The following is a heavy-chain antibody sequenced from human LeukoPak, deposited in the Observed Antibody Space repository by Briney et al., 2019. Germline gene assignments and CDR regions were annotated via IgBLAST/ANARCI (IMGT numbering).Heavy chain of an antibody. CDR3: ARRYSSSSTLDY. CDR2: IYYSGST. CDR1: GGSISSSSYY. J-gene: IGHJ4*02. V-gene: IGHV4-39*01. Sequence: SETLSVTCTVSGGSISSSSYYWGWIRQPPGKGLEWIGSIYYSGSTYYNPSLKSRVTISVDTSKNQFSLKLSSVTAADTAVYYCARRYSSSSTLDYWGQGTLVTVSS. D-gene: IGHD6-6*01.